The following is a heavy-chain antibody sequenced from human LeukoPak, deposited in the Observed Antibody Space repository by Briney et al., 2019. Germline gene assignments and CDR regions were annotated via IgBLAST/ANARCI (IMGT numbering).Heavy chain of an antibody. CDR2: ISSSSSYI. CDR1: GFAFSSYS. CDR3: ARDPPMVYAIGLNWFDP. J-gene: IGHJ5*02. D-gene: IGHD2-8*01. Sequence: GGSLRLSCAASGFAFSSYSMNWVRQAPGKGLEWVSSISSSSSYIYSADSVKGRFTISRDNAKNSLYLQMNSLRAEDTAVYYCARDPPMVYAIGLNWFDPWGQGTLVTVSS. V-gene: IGHV3-21*01.